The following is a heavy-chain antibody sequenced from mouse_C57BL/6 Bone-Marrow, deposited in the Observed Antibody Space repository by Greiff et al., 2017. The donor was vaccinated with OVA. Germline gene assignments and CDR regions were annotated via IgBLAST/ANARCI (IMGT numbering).Heavy chain of an antibody. J-gene: IGHJ4*01. CDR2: IDPSDSYT. CDR1: GYTFTSYW. V-gene: IGHV1-50*01. D-gene: IGHD2-1*01. Sequence: QVQLQQPGAELVKPGASVKLSCKASGYTFTSYWMQWVKQRPGQGLEWIGEIDPSDSYTNYNQKFKGKATLTVDTSSSTAYMQLSSLTSEDSAVYYCARSYDNYEGGRGDYWGQGTSVTVSS. CDR3: ARSYDNYEGGRGDY.